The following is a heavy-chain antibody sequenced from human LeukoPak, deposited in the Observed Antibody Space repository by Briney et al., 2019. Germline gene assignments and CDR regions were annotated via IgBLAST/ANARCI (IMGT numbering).Heavy chain of an antibody. J-gene: IGHJ4*02. V-gene: IGHV3-48*01. Sequence: PGGSLRLSCAASGFTFSSYSMNWVRQAPGKGLEWVSYISSSSSTIYYADSVKGRFTISRDNAKNSLYLQMNSLRAEDTAVYYCARDGAGYYYDSSGYDYWGQGTLVTVSS. CDR3: ARDGAGYYYDSSGYDY. D-gene: IGHD3-22*01. CDR2: ISSSSSTI. CDR1: GFTFSSYS.